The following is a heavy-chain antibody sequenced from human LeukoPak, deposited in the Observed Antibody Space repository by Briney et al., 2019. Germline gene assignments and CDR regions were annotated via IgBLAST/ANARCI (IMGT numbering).Heavy chain of an antibody. V-gene: IGHV3-23*01. CDR3: AKDGAWLRFDD. CDR1: GFTFKNSVYSYG. Sequence: GGSLRLSCAVSGFTFKNSVYSYGMSWVRQAPGKGLEWVSGISPGGGPTYYADSVKGRFTISRDDSKNTLYLQMNNLRAEATALYYCAKDGAWLRFDDWGQGILVTVSS. D-gene: IGHD5-12*01. CDR2: ISPGGGPT. J-gene: IGHJ4*02.